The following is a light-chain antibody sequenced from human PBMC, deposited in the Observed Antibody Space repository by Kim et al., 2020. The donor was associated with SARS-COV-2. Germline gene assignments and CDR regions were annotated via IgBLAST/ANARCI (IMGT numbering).Light chain of an antibody. CDR2: GEN. Sequence: SSELTQDPAVSVALGQTVRITCQGDSLRSFFASWDQQKPGQAPLLVMYGENTRPSGIPDRFSASSSGNTASLTITGAQAEDEADYYCSSRDNSGNRWLFGGGTQLTVL. J-gene: IGLJ3*02. V-gene: IGLV3-19*01. CDR3: SSRDNSGNRWL. CDR1: SLRSFF.